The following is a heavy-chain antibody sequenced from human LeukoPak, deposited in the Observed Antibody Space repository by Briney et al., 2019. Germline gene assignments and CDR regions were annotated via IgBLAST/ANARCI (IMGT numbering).Heavy chain of an antibody. CDR2: ISNDGNSK. CDR1: GFPFNIYA. J-gene: IGHJ4*02. CDR3: AREGLGYCSTTTGFLFDY. D-gene: IGHD2-2*01. V-gene: IGHV3-30*04. Sequence: GGSLRLSCAASGFPFNIYAINWVRQAPGQGLEWVALISNDGNSKYYADSVKGRFTISRDSSKSTVFLQMNSLRVEDTAVYYCAREGLGYCSTTTGFLFDYWGQGALVTVSS.